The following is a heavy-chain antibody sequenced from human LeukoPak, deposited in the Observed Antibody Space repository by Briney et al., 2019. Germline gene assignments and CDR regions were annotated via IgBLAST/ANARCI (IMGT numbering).Heavy chain of an antibody. J-gene: IGHJ3*02. CDR1: GFTFSSYA. Sequence: PGGSLRLSCAASGFTFSSYAMSWVRQAPGRGLEWVSTISGSGGSTFYADSVKGRFTISRDNSKNTLYLQMNSLRAEDTAVYYCAKPLSDYGSGSYSLSDAFDIWGQGTMVTVSS. CDR2: ISGSGGST. CDR3: AKPLSDYGSGSYSLSDAFDI. V-gene: IGHV3-23*01. D-gene: IGHD3-10*01.